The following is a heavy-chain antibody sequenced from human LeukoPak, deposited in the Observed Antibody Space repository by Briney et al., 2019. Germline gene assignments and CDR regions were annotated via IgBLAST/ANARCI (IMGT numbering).Heavy chain of an antibody. CDR3: AAMIVADAFDI. D-gene: IGHD3-22*01. V-gene: IGHV4-59*01. J-gene: IGHJ3*02. CDR2: IYYSGST. CDR1: GGSTSSYY. Sequence: PSETLSLTCTVSGGSTSSYYWSWIRQPPGKGLEWIGYIYYSGSTNYNPSLKSRVTISVDTSKNQFSLKLSSVTAADTAVYYCAAMIVADAFDIWGQGTMVTVSS.